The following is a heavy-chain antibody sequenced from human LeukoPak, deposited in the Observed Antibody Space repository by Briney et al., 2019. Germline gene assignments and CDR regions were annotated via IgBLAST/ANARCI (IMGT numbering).Heavy chain of an antibody. CDR1: GFLFSDYG. D-gene: IGHD3-10*01. J-gene: IGHJ4*02. CDR2: VRNDGSDK. Sequence: GGSLRLSCAAPGFLFSDYGMHWVRQAPGKGLEWVSLVRNDGSDKYYADSVRGRFTVSRDNSKNTLYLQMNSLRPEDTAVYYCAKHYYGSGSQKYYFDYWGQGTLVTVSS. CDR3: AKHYYGSGSQKYYFDY. V-gene: IGHV3-30*02.